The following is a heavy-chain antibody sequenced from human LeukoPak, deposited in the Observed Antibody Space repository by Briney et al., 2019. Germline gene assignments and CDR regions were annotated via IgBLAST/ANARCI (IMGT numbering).Heavy chain of an antibody. CDR1: GFTFSDYY. CDR3: ARTTSLSYYYGMDV. J-gene: IGHJ6*02. Sequence: PGGSQRLSCAASGFTFSDYYMSWIRQAPGKGLEWVSYISSSGSTIYYADPVKGRFTISRDNAKNSLYLQMNSLRAEDTAVYYCARTTSLSYYYGMDVWGQGTTVTVSS. CDR2: ISSSGSTI. V-gene: IGHV3-11*01. D-gene: IGHD4-17*01.